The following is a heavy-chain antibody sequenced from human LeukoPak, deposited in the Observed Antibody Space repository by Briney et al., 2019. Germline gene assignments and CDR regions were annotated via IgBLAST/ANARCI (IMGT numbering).Heavy chain of an antibody. Sequence: GASVKVSCKASGYTFTSYYMHWVRQAPGQGLEWMGIINPSGGSTSYAQKFQGRVTMTRDMSTSTVYMELSSLRSEDTAVYYCARDQSRTSRWSGSYFYYYYYMDVWGKGTTVTVSS. CDR3: ARDQSRTSRWSGSYFYYYYYMDV. V-gene: IGHV1-46*01. J-gene: IGHJ6*03. D-gene: IGHD3-10*01. CDR2: INPSGGST. CDR1: GYTFTSYY.